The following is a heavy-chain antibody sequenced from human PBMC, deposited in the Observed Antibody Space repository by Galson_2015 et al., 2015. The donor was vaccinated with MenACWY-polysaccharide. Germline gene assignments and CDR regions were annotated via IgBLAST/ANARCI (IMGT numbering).Heavy chain of an antibody. CDR2: IFHSGTT. Sequence: SETLSLTCAVSDYSIRSGYFWGWIRQPPEKGLEWIASIFHSGTTYYNPSLKSRVTISVDTSKNQFSLKLSSVTAADTAVYYCARVEKYSGSFYILYWGQGNLVTVSS. CDR1: DYSIRSGYF. D-gene: IGHD1-26*01. J-gene: IGHJ4*02. CDR3: ARVEKYSGSFYILY. V-gene: IGHV4-38-2*01.